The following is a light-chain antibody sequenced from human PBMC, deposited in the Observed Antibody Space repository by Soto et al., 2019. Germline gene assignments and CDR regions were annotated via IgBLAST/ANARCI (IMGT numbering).Light chain of an antibody. CDR2: DVS. V-gene: IGLV2-18*02. CDR3: SSFTTSSTYV. CDR1: SSDVGAYNR. Sequence: QSALTQPPSVSGFPGQSVTISCTGTSSDVGAYNRVSWYQQPPGAAPKLMICDVSNRPSGVPERFSGSKSGNTASLTIFGLQAEDEADYYCSSFTTSSTYVFGTGTKVTVL. J-gene: IGLJ1*01.